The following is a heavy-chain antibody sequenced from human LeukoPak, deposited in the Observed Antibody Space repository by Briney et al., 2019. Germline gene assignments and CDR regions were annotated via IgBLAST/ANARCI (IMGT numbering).Heavy chain of an antibody. J-gene: IGHJ5*02. CDR3: AKVGVSTPLYLDNWFDP. CDR1: GFTFSSYA. Sequence: PGGSLRLSCAASGFTFSSYAMSWVRQAPGKGLEWVSAISGSGGSTYYADSVKGRFTISRDNSKNTLYLQMNSLRAEDTAVYYCAKVGVSTPLYLDNWFDPWGQGTLVTVSS. CDR2: ISGSGGST. D-gene: IGHD6-6*01. V-gene: IGHV3-23*01.